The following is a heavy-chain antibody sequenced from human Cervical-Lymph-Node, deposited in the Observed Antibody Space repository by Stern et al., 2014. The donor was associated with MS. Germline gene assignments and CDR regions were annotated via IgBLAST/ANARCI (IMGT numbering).Heavy chain of an antibody. CDR3: ARGVGQWLPRGVHYWYGMDV. CDR1: GPSITSYY. Sequence: QLQESGPGLVRPSETLSLTCSVSGPSITSYYWGWVRQPPGKGLEWIGYIYYRRSTEYQPALTTRVTISADTAKNQFSVRLTSVSAADTAVYYCARGVGQWLPRGVHYWYGMDVWGQGTTIAVSS. CDR2: IYYRRST. V-gene: IGHV4-59*01. D-gene: IGHD6-19*01. J-gene: IGHJ6*02.